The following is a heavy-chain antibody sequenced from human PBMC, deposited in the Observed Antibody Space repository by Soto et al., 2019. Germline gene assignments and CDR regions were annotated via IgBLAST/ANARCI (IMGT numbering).Heavy chain of an antibody. Sequence: QVQLQESGTGLVKPSQTLSLPCTVSGASISSDNYYWTCIRQHPGKGLEWIGHIYASRSTYYHPAFKRRFTISVDTSKIQPSLKLSSVSAADTGVYYSARDRLVAAGFFGMEVWGQGTTVTVS. V-gene: IGHV4-31*03. CDR1: GASISSDNYY. J-gene: IGHJ6*02. CDR2: IYASRST. D-gene: IGHD2-15*01. CDR3: ARDRLVAAGFFGMEV.